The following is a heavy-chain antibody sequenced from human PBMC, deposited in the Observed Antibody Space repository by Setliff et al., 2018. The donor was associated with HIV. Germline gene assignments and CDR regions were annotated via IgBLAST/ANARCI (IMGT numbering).Heavy chain of an antibody. D-gene: IGHD1-26*01. CDR1: GYIFIRYY. CDR2: INPHTGVT. CDR3: ASAGDPGSPPLDY. Sequence: ASVKVSCKTSGYIFIRYYIFWVRQAPGQGLEWMGNINPHTGVTKYAEKFQGRVTLTRDTSISTAYVEVIRLRSDDTAVYFCASAGDPGSPPLDYWGQGTLVTVSS. J-gene: IGHJ4*02. V-gene: IGHV1-2*02.